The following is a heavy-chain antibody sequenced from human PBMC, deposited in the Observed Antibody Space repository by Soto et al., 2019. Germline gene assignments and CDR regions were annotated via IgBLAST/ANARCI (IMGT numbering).Heavy chain of an antibody. Sequence: ASVKVSCKASGYTFTGHYIHWVRKAPGQGLEWMGWINPKSGGTDYAQKFQGRVTVTSDTSLSTVYMELRRLKSDDTAVYYCVRRGGDGNKRYNWFDPWGPGTLVTVAS. J-gene: IGHJ5*01. V-gene: IGHV1-2*02. CDR1: GYTFTGHY. D-gene: IGHD3-10*01. CDR2: INPKSGGT. CDR3: VRRGGDGNKRYNWFDP.